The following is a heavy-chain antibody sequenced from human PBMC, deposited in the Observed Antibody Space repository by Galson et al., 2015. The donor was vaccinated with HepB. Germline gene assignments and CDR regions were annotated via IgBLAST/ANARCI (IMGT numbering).Heavy chain of an antibody. V-gene: IGHV5-51*03. CDR1: GYSFNTHW. CDR3: ARRQGYEFPPYYFDY. Sequence: QSGAEVKKPGESLKISCKGSGYSFNTHWIGWVRQTPGKGLEWMGIIYPGDSDTRYSPSFQGQVAISVDKSTSTANLQWSSLKASDTAMYYCARRQGYEFPPYYFDYWGQGTLVTVSS. CDR2: IYPGDSDT. D-gene: IGHD3-3*01. J-gene: IGHJ4*02.